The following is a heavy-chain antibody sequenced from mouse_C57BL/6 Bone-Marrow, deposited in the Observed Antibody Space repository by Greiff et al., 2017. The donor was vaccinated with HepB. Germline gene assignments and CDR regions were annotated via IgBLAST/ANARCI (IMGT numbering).Heavy chain of an antibody. CDR2: IDPSDSET. CDR3: ARTGGYYYPGWFAY. V-gene: IGHV1-52*01. Sequence: QVQLQQPGAELVRPGSSVKLSCKASGYTFTSYWMHWVKQRPIQGLEWIGNIDPSDSETHYNQKFKDKATLTVDKYSSTAYMQLSSLTSEDSAVYYCARTGGYYYPGWFAYWGQGTLVTVSA. CDR1: GYTFTSYW. D-gene: IGHD1-1*01. J-gene: IGHJ3*01.